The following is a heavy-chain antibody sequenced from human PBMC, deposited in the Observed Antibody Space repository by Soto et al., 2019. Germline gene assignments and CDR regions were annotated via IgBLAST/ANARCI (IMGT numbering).Heavy chain of an antibody. V-gene: IGHV1-18*01. CDR3: ARDTGNFFDY. CDR2: IGPSSGNT. J-gene: IGHJ4*02. CDR1: GYTFTSYT. Sequence: ASVKFSCKASGYTFTSYTVSWVRQAPGQGLEWVGWIGPSSGNTDSARNLQGRVTMTTETSTSTAYMELRSLRSDDTAVYYCARDTGNFFDYWGEGTLVTVSP.